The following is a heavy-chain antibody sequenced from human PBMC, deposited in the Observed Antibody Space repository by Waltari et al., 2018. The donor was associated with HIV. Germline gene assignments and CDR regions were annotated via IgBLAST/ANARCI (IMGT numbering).Heavy chain of an antibody. J-gene: IGHJ4*02. CDR3: TRDKQTTGATLDY. D-gene: IGHD2-15*01. CDR1: GFTFSNYG. CDR2: IWDDGSNK. V-gene: IGHV3-33*01. Sequence: QVQLVESGGGVVQPGRSLRLSCAASGFTFSNYGMHWVRQAPGEGLEWVALIWDDGSNKFYADSVKGRFIISRDNPKNTLYLQINSLRADDTAVYYCTRDKQTTGATLDYWGQGTLVTVSS.